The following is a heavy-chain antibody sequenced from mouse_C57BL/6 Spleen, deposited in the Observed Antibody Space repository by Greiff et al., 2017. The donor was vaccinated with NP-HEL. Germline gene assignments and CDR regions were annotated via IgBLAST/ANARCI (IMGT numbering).Heavy chain of an antibody. J-gene: IGHJ4*01. V-gene: IGHV1-7*01. CDR1: GYTFTSYW. CDR2: INPSSGYT. Sequence: QVQLQQSGAELAKPGASVKLSCKASGYTFTSYWMHWVKQRPGQGLEWIGYINPSSGYTKYNQKFKDKATSTADKSSSTAYMQLSSLTYEDSAVYYCASGNYAMDYWGQGTSVTVSS. CDR3: ASGNYAMDY.